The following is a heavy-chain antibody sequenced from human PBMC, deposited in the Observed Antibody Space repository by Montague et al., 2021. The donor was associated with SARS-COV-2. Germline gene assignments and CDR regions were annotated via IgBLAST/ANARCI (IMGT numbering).Heavy chain of an antibody. V-gene: IGHV4-31*03. D-gene: IGHD2-21*02. CDR2: IYYSGRT. J-gene: IGHJ2*01. Sequence: TLSLTCNVSGGSITSGAYYWSWIRQHPGKGLEWIGYIYYSGRTXLNPSVKSRVTISVDTSNNQFSLKVTSVTAADTAVYYCAREWGRGGDRYWYFDLWGRGTLVTDSS. CDR3: AREWGRGGDRYWYFDL. CDR1: GGSITSGAYY.